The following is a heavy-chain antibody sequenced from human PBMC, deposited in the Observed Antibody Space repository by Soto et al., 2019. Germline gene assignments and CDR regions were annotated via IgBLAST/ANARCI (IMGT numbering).Heavy chain of an antibody. V-gene: IGHV3-21*01. D-gene: IGHD6-19*01. CDR3: ARVYSGSGWYVDY. CDR2: ISSSSYI. Sequence: GGSLRLSCAASGFTFSSYSMNWVRQAPGKGLEWVSSISSSSYIYYADSVKGRFTISRDNAKNSLYLQMNSLRAEDTAVYYCARVYSGSGWYVDYWGQGTLVTVSS. J-gene: IGHJ4*02. CDR1: GFTFSSYS.